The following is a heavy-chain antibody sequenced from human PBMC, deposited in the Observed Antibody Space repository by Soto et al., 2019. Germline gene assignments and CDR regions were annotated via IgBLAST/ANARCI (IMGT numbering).Heavy chain of an antibody. D-gene: IGHD6-13*01. Sequence: QVQLQESGPGLVKPSETLSLTCTVSGGPISNFYWSWIRQPAGKGLEWIGRIYASGTTNYNPSLKSRVTMSVDTSNHQFSLNLNSVTAADAAMYYCARGWGSSWYYFDYWGQGTLVTVSS. J-gene: IGHJ4*02. CDR3: ARGWGSSWYYFDY. V-gene: IGHV4-4*07. CDR1: GGPISNFY. CDR2: IYASGTT.